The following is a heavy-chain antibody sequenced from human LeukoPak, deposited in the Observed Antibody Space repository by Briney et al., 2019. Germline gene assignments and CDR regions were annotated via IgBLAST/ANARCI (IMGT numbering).Heavy chain of an antibody. D-gene: IGHD6-13*01. J-gene: IGHJ4*02. CDR2: ISAYNGNA. Sequence: ASVKVSCKASGYTFTSYGISWVRQAPGQGLEWMGWISAYNGNANYAQKLQGRVTMTTDTSTSAAYMELRSLRSNDTAVYYCAISFGQQLVRDFDYWGQGTLATVSS. V-gene: IGHV1-18*01. CDR1: GYTFTSYG. CDR3: AISFGQQLVRDFDY.